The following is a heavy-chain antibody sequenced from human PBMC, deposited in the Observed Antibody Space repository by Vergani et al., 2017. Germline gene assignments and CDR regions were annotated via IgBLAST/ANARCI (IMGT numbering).Heavy chain of an antibody. CDR1: GFTFDDYA. CDR2: ISWNSGST. J-gene: IGHJ6*03. D-gene: IGHD3-10*01. CDR3: ARDRGSVIRFGDYMDV. V-gene: IGHV3-9*01. Sequence: EVQLVESGGGLVQPGRSLRLSCAASGFTFDDYAMHWVRQAPGKGLEWVSGISWNSGSTGYADSVKGRFTISRDNAKNSLYLQMNSLRAEDTAVYYCARDRGSVIRFGDYMDVWGKGTTVTVSS.